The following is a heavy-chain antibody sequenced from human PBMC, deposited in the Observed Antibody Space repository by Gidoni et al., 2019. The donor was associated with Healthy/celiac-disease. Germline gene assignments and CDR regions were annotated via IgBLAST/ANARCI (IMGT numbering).Heavy chain of an antibody. V-gene: IGHV3-7*01. CDR2: IDQDGSEK. D-gene: IGHD2-21*02. Sequence: EVQLVESGGGLVQPGGSLRISCAASGFTFSSFGMSWVRQDPGKGLEWVANIDQDGSEKYYVDSVKGRFTISRDNTKNSLYLQMNGLRAEDTAVYYCATMFCGGDCYSDYWGQGTLXTVS. J-gene: IGHJ4*02. CDR3: ATMFCGGDCYSDY. CDR1: GFTFSSFG.